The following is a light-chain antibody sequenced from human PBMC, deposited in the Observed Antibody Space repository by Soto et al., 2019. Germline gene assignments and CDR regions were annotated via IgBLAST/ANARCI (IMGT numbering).Light chain of an antibody. V-gene: IGLV7-43*01. CDR3: LLYFGGAQLV. CDR2: TTS. J-gene: IGLJ3*02. Sequence: QAVVTQETSLTVSPGGTVTLTCASSTGAVTSGHYPSWFQQKPGQTPRTLIYTTSSKHSWTPARFSGSLLGGKAALTLSAVQPEDAADYYCLLYFGGAQLVFGGGTTLTVL. CDR1: TGAVTSGHY.